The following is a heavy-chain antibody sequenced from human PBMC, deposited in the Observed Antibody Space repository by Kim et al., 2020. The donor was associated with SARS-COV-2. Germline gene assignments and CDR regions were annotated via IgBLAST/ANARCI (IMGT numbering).Heavy chain of an antibody. D-gene: IGHD2-2*01. Sequence: GGSLRLSCAASGFTFSSYGMHWVRQAPGKGLEWVAVIWYDGSNKYYADSVKGRFTISRDNSKNTLYLQMNSLRAEDTAVYYCARDRVVVPAAISWFDPWGQGTLVTVSS. V-gene: IGHV3-33*01. CDR3: ARDRVVVPAAISWFDP. J-gene: IGHJ5*02. CDR1: GFTFSSYG. CDR2: IWYDGSNK.